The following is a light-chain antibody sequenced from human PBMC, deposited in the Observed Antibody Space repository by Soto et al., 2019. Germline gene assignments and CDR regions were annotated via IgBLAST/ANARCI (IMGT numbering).Light chain of an antibody. V-gene: IGLV2-23*01. J-gene: IGLJ1*01. CDR1: SSDVGTYNL. CDR2: EGS. CDR3: CSYAGGSTYV. Sequence: QSALTQPASVSGSPGQSITISCTGTSSDVGTYNLVSWYQQLPGEAPKLMIYEGSKRPSGTSNRFSGSKSGNTASLTISGLQAEDDADYYCCSYAGGSTYVFGTGTKLIVL.